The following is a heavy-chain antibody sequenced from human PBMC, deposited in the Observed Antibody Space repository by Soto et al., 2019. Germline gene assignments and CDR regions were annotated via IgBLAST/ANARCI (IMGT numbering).Heavy chain of an antibody. D-gene: IGHD5-12*01. V-gene: IGHV1-46*01. CDR2: INPSGGST. CDR1: GYTFTSYY. Sequence: ASVKVSWKTSGYTFTSYYMHWVRQAPGQGLEWMGIINPSGGSTSYAQKFQGRVTMTRDTSTSTVYMELSSLRSEDTAVYYCARDVGIVATISPDYCGQGTLVTVSS. J-gene: IGHJ4*02. CDR3: ARDVGIVATISPDY.